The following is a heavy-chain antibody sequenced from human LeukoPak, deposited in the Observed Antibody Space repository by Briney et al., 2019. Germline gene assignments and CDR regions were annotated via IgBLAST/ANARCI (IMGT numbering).Heavy chain of an antibody. Sequence: PETLSLTCTVSGGSISSSSYYWGWIRQPPGKGLEWIGSIYYSGSTYYNPSLKSRVTISVDTSKNQFSLKLSSVTAADTAVYYCASRPGYGDYSFFDYWGQGTLVTVSS. J-gene: IGHJ4*02. D-gene: IGHD4-17*01. CDR3: ASRPGYGDYSFFDY. CDR2: IYYSGST. CDR1: GGSISSSSYY. V-gene: IGHV4-39*01.